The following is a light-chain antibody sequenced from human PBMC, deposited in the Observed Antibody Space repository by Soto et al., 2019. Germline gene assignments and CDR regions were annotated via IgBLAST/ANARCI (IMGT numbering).Light chain of an antibody. CDR2: AAS. J-gene: IGKJ5*01. Sequence: DIQMTQSPSSVSASVGDRVTITCRASQDVSNWLAWYQQKPGKAPNLLIYAASTLQSGVPSRFSGSGSGTDFTLTISSLQPEDFATYYCQQANSFPLTFGQGTRLET. CDR3: QQANSFPLT. V-gene: IGKV1-12*01. CDR1: QDVSNW.